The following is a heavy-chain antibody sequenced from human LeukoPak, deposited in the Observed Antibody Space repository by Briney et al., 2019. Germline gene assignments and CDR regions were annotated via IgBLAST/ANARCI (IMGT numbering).Heavy chain of an antibody. D-gene: IGHD3-22*01. CDR1: GYTFTGYY. V-gene: IGHV1-2*02. CDR3: ARNQVGHSSGYGYNWFDP. CDR2: INPNIGGT. Sequence: ASVKVSCRASGYTFTGYYMHWVRQAPGQGLEWMGWINPNIGGTNYAQKFQGRVTMTRDTSTSTAYMELSRLRSDDTAVYYCARNQVGHSSGYGYNWFDPWGQSTLVTVSS. J-gene: IGHJ5*02.